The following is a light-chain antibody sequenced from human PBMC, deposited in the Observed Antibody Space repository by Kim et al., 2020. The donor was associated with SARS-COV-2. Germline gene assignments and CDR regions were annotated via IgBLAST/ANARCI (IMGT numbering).Light chain of an antibody. CDR3: QQYNGYQLT. V-gene: IGKV1-5*03. CDR2: KAS. Sequence: DIQMTQSPSTLSASVGDRVTLTCRASQSIASWLAWYQQKPGKAPKLLIYKASSLESGVPSRFSGSGSGTEFTLTISRLQPDDFGTYYCQQYNGYQLTFGQGTKLEI. J-gene: IGKJ2*01. CDR1: QSIASW.